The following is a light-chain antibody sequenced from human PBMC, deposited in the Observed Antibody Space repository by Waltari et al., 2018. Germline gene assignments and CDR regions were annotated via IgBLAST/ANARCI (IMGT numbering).Light chain of an antibody. CDR2: EAS. Sequence: DIQMTQSPSTLPASVGHRVTLTCRASQSIGNSLAWYQQKPGNAPKVVIYEASSLESGVPSRFSGSGSGTDFTLTINSLQPDDFATYYCQQYNRYLLTFGGGTKVEIK. V-gene: IGKV1-5*03. J-gene: IGKJ4*01. CDR3: QQYNRYLLT. CDR1: QSIGNS.